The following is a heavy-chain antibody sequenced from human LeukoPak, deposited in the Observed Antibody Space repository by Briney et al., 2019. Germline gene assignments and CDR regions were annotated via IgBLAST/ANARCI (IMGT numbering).Heavy chain of an antibody. J-gene: IGHJ6*02. V-gene: IGHV3-11*01. CDR2: ISSSGTTM. CDR3: ARGDYDKYGMDV. Sequence: GSLRLSCAASGFTFSNYYMSWIRQAPGKGLEWVSYISSSGTTMYYADSVKGRLIISRDNAKNSLFLQMNSLRAEDTAVYYCARGDYDKYGMDVWGQGTTVTVSS. CDR1: GFTFSNYY.